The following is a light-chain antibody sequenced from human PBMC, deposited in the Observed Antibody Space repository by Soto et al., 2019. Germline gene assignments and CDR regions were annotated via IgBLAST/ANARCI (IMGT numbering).Light chain of an antibody. CDR3: ASHTTSGTWV. CDR2: QVT. CDR1: SSDIGAYDF. V-gene: IGLV2-14*01. Sequence: QSALTQAASASGSPGQSITISCSGTSSDIGAYDFVSWYQQHPDKAPKLIIFQVTNRPSGVSSRFSGSKSGNTASLTISGLQAEDEASYSCASHTTSGTWVFGGGTKLTVL. J-gene: IGLJ3*02.